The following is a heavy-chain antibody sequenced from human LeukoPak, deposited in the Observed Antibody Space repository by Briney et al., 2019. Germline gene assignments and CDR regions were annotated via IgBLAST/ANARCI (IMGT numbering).Heavy chain of an antibody. Sequence: PGGSQTLSCAASGFTFSSYAMSWVRQAPGKGLEWVSAISGSGGSTYYADSVKGRFTISRDNSKDTLYLQMNSLRAEDTAVYYCAKDTRVYDSSGYYSAWGQGTLVTVSS. D-gene: IGHD3-22*01. J-gene: IGHJ5*02. V-gene: IGHV3-23*01. CDR1: GFTFSSYA. CDR2: ISGSGGST. CDR3: AKDTRVYDSSGYYSA.